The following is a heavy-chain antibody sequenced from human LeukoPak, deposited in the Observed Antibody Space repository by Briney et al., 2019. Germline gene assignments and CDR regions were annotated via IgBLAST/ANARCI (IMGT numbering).Heavy chain of an antibody. Sequence: ASVKVSCKVSGYTLTELSMHWVRQTPGKGLEWMGGFDPEEGGTVFAQKFQGRVTMTEDTSTDTAYMELSSLRSEDSAVYYCATDNILTGYSPKYWGQGTLVTVSS. D-gene: IGHD3-9*01. CDR3: ATDNILTGYSPKY. CDR1: GYTLTELS. CDR2: FDPEEGGT. V-gene: IGHV1-24*01. J-gene: IGHJ4*02.